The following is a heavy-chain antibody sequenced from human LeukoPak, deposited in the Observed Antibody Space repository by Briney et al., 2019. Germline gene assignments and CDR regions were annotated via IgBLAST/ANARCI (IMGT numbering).Heavy chain of an antibody. D-gene: IGHD6-19*01. CDR2: IRYDGSNK. CDR1: GFTFSSYG. CDR3: AKDSSGWYGNDAFDI. V-gene: IGHV3-30*02. J-gene: IGHJ3*02. Sequence: AGGSLRLSCAASGFTFSSYGMHWVRQAPGKGLEWVAFIRYDGSNKYYADSVKGRFTISRDNSKNTLYLQMNSLRAEDTAVYYCAKDSSGWYGNDAFDIWGQGTMVTVSS.